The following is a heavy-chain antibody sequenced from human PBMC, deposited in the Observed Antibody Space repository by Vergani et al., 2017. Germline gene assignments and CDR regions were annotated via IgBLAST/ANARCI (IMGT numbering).Heavy chain of an antibody. J-gene: IGHJ4*02. CDR1: GFTFDDYA. CDR2: ISWNSGSI. CDR3: AKASGRYYDSSGYYY. Sequence: EVQLVESGGGLVQPGRSLRLSCAASGFTFDDYAMHWVRQAPGKGLEWVSGISWNSGSIGYADSVKGRFTISRDNAKNSLYLQMNSLRAEDTALYYCAKASGRYYDSSGYYYGGQGTLVTVTS. V-gene: IGHV3-9*01. D-gene: IGHD3-22*01.